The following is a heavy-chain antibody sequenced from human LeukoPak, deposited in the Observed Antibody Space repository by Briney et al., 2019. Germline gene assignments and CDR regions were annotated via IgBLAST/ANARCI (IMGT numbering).Heavy chain of an antibody. CDR1: GFTFSDYY. CDR3: ASRSSGWYGIDY. J-gene: IGHJ4*02. CDR2: ISSSSSYT. V-gene: IGHV3-11*06. Sequence: GGSLRLSCAASGFTFSDYYMSWIRQAPGKGLEWVSYISSSSSYTNYADSVKGRFTISRDNAKNSLYLQMNSLRAEDTAAYYCASRSSGWYGIDYWGQGTLVTVSS. D-gene: IGHD6-19*01.